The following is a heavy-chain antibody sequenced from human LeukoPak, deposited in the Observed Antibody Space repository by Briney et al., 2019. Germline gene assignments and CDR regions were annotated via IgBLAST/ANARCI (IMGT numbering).Heavy chain of an antibody. CDR2: INAGNGNT. J-gene: IGHJ6*02. D-gene: IGHD6-25*01. V-gene: IGHV1-3*01. CDR3: ARDPKAAVSSGYYYYYGMDV. Sequence: APVKVSCKASGYTFTSYGISWVRQAPGQRLEWMGWINAGNGNTKYSQKFQGRVTITRDTSASTAYMELSSLRSEDTAVYYCARDPKAAVSSGYYYYYGMDVWGQGTTVTVSS. CDR1: GYTFTSYG.